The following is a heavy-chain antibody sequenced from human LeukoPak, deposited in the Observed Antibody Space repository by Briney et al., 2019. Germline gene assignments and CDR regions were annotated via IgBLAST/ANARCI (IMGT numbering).Heavy chain of an antibody. Sequence: QPGGSLRLSCAASGFTFSNAWMSWVRQAPGKGLEWVANIKQDGSEKYYVDSVKGRFTISRDNAKNSLYLQMNSLRAEDTAVYYCARGSNYGSPYYFDYWGQGTLVTVSS. CDR3: ARGSNYGSPYYFDY. J-gene: IGHJ4*02. CDR1: GFTFSNAW. D-gene: IGHD4-11*01. V-gene: IGHV3-7*05. CDR2: IKQDGSEK.